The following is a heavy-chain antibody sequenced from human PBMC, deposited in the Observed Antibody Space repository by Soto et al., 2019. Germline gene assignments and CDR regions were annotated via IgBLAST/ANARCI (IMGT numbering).Heavy chain of an antibody. D-gene: IGHD3-10*01. CDR2: IYYSGST. J-gene: IGHJ5*02. Sequence: PLSLTCTVSGGSIGSGGYYWSWIRQHPGKGLEWIGYIYYSGSTYYNPSLKSRVTISVDTSKNQFSLKLSSVTAADTAVYYCARGITMVRGVNNWFDPWGQGTLVTVSS. CDR1: GGSIGSGGYY. CDR3: ARGITMVRGVNNWFDP. V-gene: IGHV4-31*03.